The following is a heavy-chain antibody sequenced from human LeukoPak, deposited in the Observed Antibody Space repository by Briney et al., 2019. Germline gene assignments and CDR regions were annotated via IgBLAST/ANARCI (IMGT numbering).Heavy chain of an antibody. J-gene: IGHJ4*02. Sequence: GGSLRLSCAASGFPFTTYAMSWVRQAPGKGLEWVSSISSSSSYIYYADSVKGRFTISRDNAKNSLYLQMNSLRAEDTAVYYCARGDYGGNPAFYDYWGQGTLVTVSS. CDR1: GFPFTTYA. CDR3: ARGDYGGNPAFYDY. CDR2: ISSSSSYI. D-gene: IGHD4-23*01. V-gene: IGHV3-21*01.